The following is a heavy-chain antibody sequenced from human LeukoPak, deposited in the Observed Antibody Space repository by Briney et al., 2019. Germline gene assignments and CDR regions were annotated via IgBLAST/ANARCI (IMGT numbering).Heavy chain of an antibody. CDR2: TDPNTGQT. J-gene: IGHJ4*02. CDR3: ARVVGQGTAMPSRGFFDY. V-gene: IGHV1-2*02. CDR1: GYTFTAYC. Sequence: ASVKVSCKASGYTFTAYCIHWVRQAPGQGLEWMGWTDPNTGQTDSAQKFQGRVTVTRDTSINTAYMDLSSLRSDDTAVYYCARVVGQGTAMPSRGFFDYWGQGTLVTVSS. D-gene: IGHD5-18*01.